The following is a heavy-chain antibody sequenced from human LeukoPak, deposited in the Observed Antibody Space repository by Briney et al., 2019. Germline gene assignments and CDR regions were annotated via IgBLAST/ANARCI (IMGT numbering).Heavy chain of an antibody. CDR3: ARYGSSWYGLRAYYYGMDV. V-gene: IGHV4-59*08. CDR1: GGSISSYY. D-gene: IGHD6-13*01. CDR2: IYYSGST. J-gene: IGHJ6*02. Sequence: SETLSLTCTVSGGSISSYYWSWIRQPPGKGLEWIGYIYYSGSTNYNPSLKSRVTISVDTSKDQFSLKLSSVTAADTAVYYCARYGSSWYGLRAYYYGMDVWGQGTTVTVSS.